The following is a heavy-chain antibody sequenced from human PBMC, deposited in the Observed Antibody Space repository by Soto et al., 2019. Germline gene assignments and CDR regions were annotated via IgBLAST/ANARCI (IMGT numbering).Heavy chain of an antibody. D-gene: IGHD4-4*01. CDR1: GGSISSSNW. V-gene: IGHV4-4*02. CDR3: ARSTVTTTPYYYYYGMDV. CDR2: IYHSGST. J-gene: IGHJ6*02. Sequence: QVQLQESGPGLVKPSGTLSLTCAVSGGSISSSNWWSWVRQPPGKGLEWIGEIYHSGSTNYKPSLKSRVTISLDKSKNQFSLKMSSVTAADTAVYYCARSTVTTTPYYYYYGMDVWGQGTTVTVSS.